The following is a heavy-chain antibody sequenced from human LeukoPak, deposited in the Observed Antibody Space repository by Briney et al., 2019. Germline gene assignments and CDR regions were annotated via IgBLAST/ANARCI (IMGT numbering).Heavy chain of an antibody. CDR1: GYTFTGYY. Sequence: ASVKVSCKASGYTFTGYYMHWVRQAPGQGLEWMGWISAYNGNTNYAQKLQGRVTMTTDTSTSTAYMELRSLRSDDTAVYYCARDRPDGESWFDPWGQGTLVTVSS. CDR3: ARDRPDGESWFDP. D-gene: IGHD2-21*01. J-gene: IGHJ5*02. CDR2: ISAYNGNT. V-gene: IGHV1-18*04.